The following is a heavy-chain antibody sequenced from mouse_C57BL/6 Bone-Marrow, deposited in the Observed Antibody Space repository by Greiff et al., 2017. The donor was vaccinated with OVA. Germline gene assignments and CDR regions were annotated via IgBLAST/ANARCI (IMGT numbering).Heavy chain of an antibody. CDR2: ISSGSSTI. D-gene: IGHD3-3*01. V-gene: IGHV5-17*01. CDR1: GFTFSDYG. J-gene: IGHJ4*01. CDR3: ARTGTNYYAMDY. Sequence: EVHLVESGGGLVKPGGSLKLSCAASGFTFSDYGMHWVRQAPEKGLEWVAYISSGSSTIYYADTVKGRFTISRDNAKNTLFLQMTSLRSEDTAMDYCARTGTNYYAMDYWGQGTSVTVSS.